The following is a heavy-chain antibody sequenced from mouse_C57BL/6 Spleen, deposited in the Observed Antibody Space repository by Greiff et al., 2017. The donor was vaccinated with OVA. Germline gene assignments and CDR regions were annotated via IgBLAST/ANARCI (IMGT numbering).Heavy chain of an antibody. CDR2: IDPSDSYT. Sequence: QVQLQQPGAELVMPGASVKLSCKASGYTFTSYWMHWVKQRPGQGLEWIGEIDPSDSYTNYNQKFKGKSTLTVDKSSSTAYMQLSSLTSEDSAVYYGARAIDSSGYGYAMDYWGQGTSVTVSS. V-gene: IGHV1-69*01. CDR3: ARAIDSSGYGYAMDY. CDR1: GYTFTSYW. J-gene: IGHJ4*01. D-gene: IGHD3-2*02.